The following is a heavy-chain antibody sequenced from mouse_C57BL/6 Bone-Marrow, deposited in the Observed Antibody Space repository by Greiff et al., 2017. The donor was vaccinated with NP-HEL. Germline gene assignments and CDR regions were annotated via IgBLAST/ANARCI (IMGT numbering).Heavy chain of an antibody. CDR2: INPNNGGT. D-gene: IGHD1-1*01. J-gene: IGHJ1*03. CDR1: GYTFTDYN. Sequence: VQLQQSGPELVKPGASVKIPCKASGYTFTDYNMDWVKQSHGKSLEWIGDINPNNGGTIYNQKFKGKATLTVDKSSSTAYMELRSLTSEDTAVYYCARGPPITTVGAHWDFDVWGTGTTVTVSS. CDR3: ARGPPITTVGAHWDFDV. V-gene: IGHV1-18*01.